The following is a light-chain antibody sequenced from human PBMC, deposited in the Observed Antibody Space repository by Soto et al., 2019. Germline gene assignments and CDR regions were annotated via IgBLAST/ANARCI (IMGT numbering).Light chain of an antibody. Sequence: EIVMTQSPATLSVSPGERATLSCRASQSVSSNLAWYQQKPGQAPRLLIYGASTRATGIPARFSGSGSGTEFTLTISSLQSEDFAVYYCQQYNNFALFTFGPGTKVDIK. CDR2: GAS. J-gene: IGKJ3*01. V-gene: IGKV3-15*01. CDR1: QSVSSN. CDR3: QQYNNFALFT.